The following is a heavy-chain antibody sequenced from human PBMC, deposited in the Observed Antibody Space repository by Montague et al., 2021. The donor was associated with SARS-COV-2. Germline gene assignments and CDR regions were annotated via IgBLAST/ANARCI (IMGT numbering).Heavy chain of an antibody. V-gene: IGHV4-59*11. CDR3: ARSQWHNWYFDL. CDR2: IYYDGSS. CDR1: GGSINHY. D-gene: IGHD2-8*01. Sequence: SETLSLTCTVSGGSINHYWSWIRQPPGKGLEWIGYIYYDGSSNYNPSLRSRATISMQTSRNQVSLRLSSVTAADTALYYCARSQWHNWYFDLWGRGTLVTVSS. J-gene: IGHJ2*01.